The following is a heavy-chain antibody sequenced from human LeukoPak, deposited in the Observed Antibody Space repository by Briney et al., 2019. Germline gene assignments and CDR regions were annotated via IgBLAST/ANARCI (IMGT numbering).Heavy chain of an antibody. Sequence: SETLSLTCTVSGGSISSYYWSWIRQPPGKGLEWIGYIYYSGSTNYNPSLKGRVTISVDTSKNQFSLKLSSVTAADTAVYYCAGDYYDSSGYYLPPLAFDYWGQGTLVTVSS. CDR2: IYYSGST. V-gene: IGHV4-59*01. D-gene: IGHD3-22*01. CDR3: AGDYYDSSGYYLPPLAFDY. J-gene: IGHJ4*02. CDR1: GGSISSYY.